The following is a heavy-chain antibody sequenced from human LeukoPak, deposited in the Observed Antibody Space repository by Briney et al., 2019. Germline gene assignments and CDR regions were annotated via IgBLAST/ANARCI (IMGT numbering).Heavy chain of an antibody. CDR2: INHSGST. J-gene: IGHJ6*02. V-gene: IGHV4-34*01. D-gene: IGHD6-13*01. Sequence: SETLSLTCAVYGGSFSGYYWSWIRQPPGKGLEWIGEINHSGSTNYNPSLKSRVTISVDTSKSQFSLKLSSVTAADTAVYYCARGRAAAGINYYYGMDVWGQGTTVTVSS. CDR3: ARGRAAAGINYYYGMDV. CDR1: GGSFSGYY.